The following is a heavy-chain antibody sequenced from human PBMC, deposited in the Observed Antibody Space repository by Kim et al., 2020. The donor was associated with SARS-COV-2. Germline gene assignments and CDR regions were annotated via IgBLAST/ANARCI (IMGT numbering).Heavy chain of an antibody. CDR3: ARDMGQAAQFNYYYYYGMDV. CDR1: GFTFSSYA. CDR2: ISYDGSNK. J-gene: IGHJ6*02. Sequence: GGSLRLSCAASGFTFSSYAMHWVRQAPGKGLEWVAVISYDGSNKYYADSVKGRFTISRDNSKNTLYLQMNSLRAEDTAVYYCARDMGQAAQFNYYYYYGMDVWGQGTTVTVSS. V-gene: IGHV3-30-3*01. D-gene: IGHD6-6*01.